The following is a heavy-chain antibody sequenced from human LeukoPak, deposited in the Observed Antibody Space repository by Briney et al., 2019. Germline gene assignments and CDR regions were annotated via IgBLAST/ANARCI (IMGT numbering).Heavy chain of an antibody. V-gene: IGHV3-23*01. CDR3: ARDLVSSSRYGGAFDI. J-gene: IGHJ3*02. D-gene: IGHD6-13*01. CDR1: GFTFSSYA. Sequence: QPGGSLRLSCAASGFTFSSYAMSWVRQAPGKGLEWVSGISGSGGSTYYADSVKGRFTISRDNAKNSLYLQMNSLRAEDTAVYYCARDLVSSSRYGGAFDIWGQGTMITVSS. CDR2: ISGSGGST.